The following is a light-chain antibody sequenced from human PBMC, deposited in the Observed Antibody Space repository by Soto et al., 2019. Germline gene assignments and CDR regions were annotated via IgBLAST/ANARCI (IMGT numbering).Light chain of an antibody. J-gene: IGKJ5*01. CDR2: DAS. Sequence: EIVLTQSPGTLSLSPGGRATLSCRASQSVTNNYLAWFQQKPGQAPRLLIYDASNRATGIPARFSGSGSGTDFTLTISSLEPEDFAVYYCQQRSNWPPITFGQGTRLEIK. CDR1: QSVTNNY. CDR3: QQRSNWPPIT. V-gene: IGKV3-11*01.